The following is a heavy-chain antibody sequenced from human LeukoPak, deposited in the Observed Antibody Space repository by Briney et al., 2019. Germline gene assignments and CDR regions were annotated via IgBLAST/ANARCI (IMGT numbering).Heavy chain of an antibody. V-gene: IGHV4-4*07. D-gene: IGHD3-9*01. Sequence: SETLCLSCTVSGGSISSYWWSWIRQPAGKGLEWIGRIYSSGSSNYNFALESRVTISVDKLKNQFSLKLSSVTAADTAVYYCARDSADILPGFFEEWGQGTLVTVSS. CDR2: IYSSGSS. CDR1: GGSISSYW. J-gene: IGHJ4*02. CDR3: ARDSADILPGFFEE.